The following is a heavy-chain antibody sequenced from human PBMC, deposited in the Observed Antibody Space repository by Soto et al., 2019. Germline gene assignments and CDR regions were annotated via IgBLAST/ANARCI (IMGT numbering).Heavy chain of an antibody. CDR1: GFTFSSYA. CDR3: AREGELRDRQLLVTVYDMD. J-gene: IGHJ6*01. Sequence: GGSLRLSCAASGFTFSSYAMHWVRQAPGKGLEWVAVISYDGSNKYYADSVKGRFTISRDNSKNTLYLQMNSLRAEDTAVYFYAREGELRDRQLLVTVYDMD. V-gene: IGHV3-30-3*01. D-gene: IGHD3-10*01. CDR2: ISYDGSNK.